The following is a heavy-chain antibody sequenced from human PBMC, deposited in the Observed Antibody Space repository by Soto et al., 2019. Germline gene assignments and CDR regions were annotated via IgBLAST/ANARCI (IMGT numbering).Heavy chain of an antibody. Sequence: SVKLSCKDSGGTYRSNAISWVRQAPGQGLEWMGGIIPIFGTANYAQKFQGRVTITADESTSTAYMELSSLRSEDTAVYYCARGGEWLQSAFDIWGQGTMVTVSS. CDR1: GGTYRSNA. V-gene: IGHV1-69*13. CDR3: ARGGEWLQSAFDI. D-gene: IGHD5-12*01. CDR2: IIPIFGTA. J-gene: IGHJ3*02.